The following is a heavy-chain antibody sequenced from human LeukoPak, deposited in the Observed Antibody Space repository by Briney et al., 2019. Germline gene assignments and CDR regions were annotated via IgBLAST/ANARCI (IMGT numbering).Heavy chain of an antibody. CDR3: AREERFLGYFDY. CDR1: GGSISSYY. Sequence: SGTLSLTCTVSGGSISSYYWSWIRQPAGKGLEWIGRIYTSGSTNYNPSLKSRVTMSVDTSKNQFSLKLSSVTAADTAVYYCAREERFLGYFDYWGQGTLVTVSS. V-gene: IGHV4-4*07. CDR2: IYTSGST. J-gene: IGHJ4*02. D-gene: IGHD3-3*01.